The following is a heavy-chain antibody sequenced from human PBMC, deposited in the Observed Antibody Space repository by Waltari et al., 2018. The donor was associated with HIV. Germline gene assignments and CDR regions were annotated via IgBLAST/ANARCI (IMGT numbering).Heavy chain of an antibody. CDR2: INHSGST. V-gene: IGHV4-34*01. J-gene: IGHJ6*02. CDR3: ARARLVSRGQYCSTTSCLPHYYYYYGMDV. CDR1: GGSFSGSY. D-gene: IGHD2-2*01. Sequence: QVQLRQWGAGLLKPSETLSLTCAVYGGSFSGSYWSWIRQPPGTGLAWIGEINHSGSTNSNPSLKSRVTISVDTSKNQFSLKLTSVTAADTAVFYCARARLVSRGQYCSTTSCLPHYYYYYGMDVWGQGTTVTVSS.